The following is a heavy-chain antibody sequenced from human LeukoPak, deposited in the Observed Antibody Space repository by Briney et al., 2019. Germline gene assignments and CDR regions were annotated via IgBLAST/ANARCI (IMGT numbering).Heavy chain of an antibody. J-gene: IGHJ3*01. CDR2: INTHSGNP. CDR3: AREILRFDF. Sequence: ASVKVSCKASGYTFTGYYMHWVRQAPGQGLEWMGWINTHSGNPTYAQGFTGRYVFTLDASVSTTYLQISSLKPEDTAIYYCAREILRFDFWGQGTMVTVSS. V-gene: IGHV7-4-1*02. CDR1: GYTFTGYY.